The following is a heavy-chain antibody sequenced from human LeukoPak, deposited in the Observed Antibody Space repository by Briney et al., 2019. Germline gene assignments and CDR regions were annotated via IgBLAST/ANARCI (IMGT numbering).Heavy chain of an antibody. V-gene: IGHV1-69*05. J-gene: IGHJ3*02. CDR2: IIPIFGTA. CDR1: GGTFSSYA. CDR3: ATLLRGGQWLVGSAFDI. Sequence: GASVKVPCKASGGTFSSYAISWVRQAPGQGLEWMGGIIPIFGTANYAQKFQGRVTITTDESTSTAYMELSSLRSEDTAVYYCATLLRGGQWLVGSAFDIWGQGTMVTVSS. D-gene: IGHD6-19*01.